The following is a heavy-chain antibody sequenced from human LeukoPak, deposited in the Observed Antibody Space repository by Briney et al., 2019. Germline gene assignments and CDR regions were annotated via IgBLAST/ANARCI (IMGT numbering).Heavy chain of an antibody. Sequence: PGRSLRLSCAASGFTFDDYAMHWIRQAPGKGLEWVSYISSSGNTIYYADSVKGRFTISRDNAKNSLYLQMNSLRADDTAVYYCASRVGLHYWGQGTLVTVSS. CDR2: ISSSGNTI. CDR1: GFTFDDYA. J-gene: IGHJ4*02. D-gene: IGHD1-26*01. V-gene: IGHV3-11*01. CDR3: ASRVGLHY.